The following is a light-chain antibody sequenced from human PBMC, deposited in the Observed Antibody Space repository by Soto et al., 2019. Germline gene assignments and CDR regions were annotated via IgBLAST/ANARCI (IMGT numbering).Light chain of an antibody. CDR2: DAS. CDR1: QEISNY. J-gene: IGKJ1*01. V-gene: IGKV1-33*01. Sequence: DIQMIQSPSSLSASVGDRVTITCQASQEISNYLNWYQQKPGKAPKLLIYDASNLERGVPSRFSGRRSETDFTFPISRLQPEDFATYYCQQYDHLPRTFGRGTKVEIK. CDR3: QQYDHLPRT.